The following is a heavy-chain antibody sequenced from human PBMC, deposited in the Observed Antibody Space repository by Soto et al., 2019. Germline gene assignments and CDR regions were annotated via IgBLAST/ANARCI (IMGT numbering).Heavy chain of an antibody. V-gene: IGHV4-61*01. D-gene: IGHD5-18*01. CDR3: AKHGYYEYFQY. Sequence: SETLSLTGTVSGVSVSSGSDYWIWIRQPPGKGLEWIAYIYHSGSTNYNPSLKSRVTISVDTSKNQFSLNLRSVTAADTAVYYCAKHGYYEYFQYWGQGTLVTVSS. J-gene: IGHJ1*01. CDR1: GVSVSSGSDY. CDR2: IYHSGST.